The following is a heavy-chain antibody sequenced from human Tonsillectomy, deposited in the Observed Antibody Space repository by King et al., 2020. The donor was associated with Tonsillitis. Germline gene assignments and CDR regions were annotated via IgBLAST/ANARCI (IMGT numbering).Heavy chain of an antibody. CDR1: GGSISSSSYY. Sequence: QLQESGPGLVKPSETLSLTCTVSGGSISSSSYYWGWIRQPPGKGLEWIGSIYYSGSTYYNPSLKSRVTISVDTSKNQFSLKLSSVTAADTAVYYCARHRSNYYDSSCYYFAFDIWGQGTMVTVSS. CDR2: IYYSGST. V-gene: IGHV4-39*07. CDR3: ARHRSNYYDSSCYYFAFDI. J-gene: IGHJ3*02. D-gene: IGHD3-22*01.